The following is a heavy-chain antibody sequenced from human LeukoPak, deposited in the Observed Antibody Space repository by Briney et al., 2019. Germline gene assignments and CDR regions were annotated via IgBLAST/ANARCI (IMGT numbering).Heavy chain of an antibody. D-gene: IGHD6-6*01. CDR1: GFTFSSYW. CDR3: ARDDRWDSSSGGSSPY. V-gene: IGHV3-7*01. J-gene: IGHJ4*02. Sequence: GGSLRLSCAASGFTFSSYWMSWVRQAPGKGLEWAANIKQDGSEKYYVDSVKGRFTISRDNAKNSLYLQMNSLRAEDTAVYYCARDDRWDSSSGGSSPYWGQGTLATVSS. CDR2: IKQDGSEK.